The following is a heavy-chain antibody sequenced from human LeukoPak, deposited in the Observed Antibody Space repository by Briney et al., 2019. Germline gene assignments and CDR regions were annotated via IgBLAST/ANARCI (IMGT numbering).Heavy chain of an antibody. CDR3: ARAVGPFDY. CDR1: GFTFSVYG. J-gene: IGHJ4*02. V-gene: IGHV3-33*01. CDR2: IWHDGSNK. Sequence: PGRSLRLSCAASGFTFSVYGMHWVRQTPGKGLEWVAVIWHDGSNKYYADSLKGRFTISRDNSKNTLYLQMDSLRVEDTAVYYCARAVGPFDYWGQGTLVTVSS.